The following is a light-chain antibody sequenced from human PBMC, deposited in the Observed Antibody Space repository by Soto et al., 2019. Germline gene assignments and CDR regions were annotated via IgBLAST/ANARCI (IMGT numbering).Light chain of an antibody. J-gene: IGKJ4*01. Sequence: EIVLTQSPATLSLSPGERATLSCRASQSVSSYLAGYQQKPGQAPRLLIYDASNRAADIPARFSGSGSGTDFTLTISSLEPEDFAMYYCQQRSNWPLTFGGGTKVEIK. V-gene: IGKV3-11*01. CDR3: QQRSNWPLT. CDR1: QSVSSY. CDR2: DAS.